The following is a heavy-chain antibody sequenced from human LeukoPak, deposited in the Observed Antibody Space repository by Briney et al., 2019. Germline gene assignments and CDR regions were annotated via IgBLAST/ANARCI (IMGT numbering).Heavy chain of an antibody. CDR3: ARDGVGIDY. V-gene: IGHV3-74*01. CDR2: INSDGSSI. J-gene: IGHJ4*02. Sequence: GGSLRLSCAASGFTFSSYWIHWVRQAPGKGLVWVSRINSDGSSINYADSVEGRFTISRDNAKNTLYLQMNSLRAEDTAVYYCARDGVGIDYWGQGTLVTVSS. CDR1: GFTFSSYW.